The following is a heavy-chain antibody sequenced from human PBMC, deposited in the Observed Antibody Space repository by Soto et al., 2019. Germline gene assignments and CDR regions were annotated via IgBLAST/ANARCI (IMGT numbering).Heavy chain of an antibody. CDR1: GFTFGDYA. D-gene: IGHD3-10*01. Sequence: PGGSLRLSCTAAGFTFGDYAMIWVRQAPGKGLEWVGFIRSKASGGTAEYAASVKGRFTFSRDDSKSIAYLQMNSLRTEDTAIYYCTRDQPITPWGQGTMVTVSS. CDR3: TRDQPITP. J-gene: IGHJ3*01. V-gene: IGHV3-49*04. CDR2: IRSKASGGTA.